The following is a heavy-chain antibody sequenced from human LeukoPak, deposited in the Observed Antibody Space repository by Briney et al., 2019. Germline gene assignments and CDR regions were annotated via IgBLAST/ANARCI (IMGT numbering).Heavy chain of an antibody. J-gene: IGHJ4*02. V-gene: IGHV4-59*01. CDR3: AATMVRGVHTHFDY. Sequence: SETLSLTCTVSGGSISTYYWSWIRQPPGKGLEWFAYISHSGSTNFNPSLKSRVTISVDTSMNQFSLKLSSVTAADTAVYYCAATMVRGVHTHFDYWGQGTLVTVSS. CDR1: GGSISTYY. D-gene: IGHD3-10*01. CDR2: ISHSGST.